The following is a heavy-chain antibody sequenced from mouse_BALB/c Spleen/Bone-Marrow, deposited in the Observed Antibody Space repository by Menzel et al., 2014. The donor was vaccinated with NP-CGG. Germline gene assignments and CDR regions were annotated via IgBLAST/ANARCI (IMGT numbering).Heavy chain of an antibody. J-gene: IGHJ2*01. D-gene: IGHD2-4*01. CDR3: ARQTYYDYDGYFDY. V-gene: IGHV5-6*01. CDR1: GFTFSSYG. Sequence: EVQVVESGGDLVKPGGPLKLSCAASGFTFSSYGMSWVRQTPDKRLEWVATISSGGSYTYYPDSVKGRFTISRDNAKNTLYLQMSSLKSEDTAMYYCARQTYYDYDGYFDYWGQGTTLTVSS. CDR2: ISSGGSYT.